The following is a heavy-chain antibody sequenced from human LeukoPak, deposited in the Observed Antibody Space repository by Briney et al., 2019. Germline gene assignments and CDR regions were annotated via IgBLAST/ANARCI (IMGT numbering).Heavy chain of an antibody. CDR2: IYYSGSS. V-gene: IGHV4-59*11. D-gene: IGHD3-22*01. Sequence: KPSETLSLTCTVSGGSISSHYWSWIRQPPGKGLEWVWYIYYSGSSKYNPSLKSRVTISVDTSKNQFSLKLSSVTAADTAMYYCARLYDSSGYTNWLDRWGQGTLVTVSS. CDR3: ARLYDSSGYTNWLDR. CDR1: GGSISSHY. J-gene: IGHJ5*02.